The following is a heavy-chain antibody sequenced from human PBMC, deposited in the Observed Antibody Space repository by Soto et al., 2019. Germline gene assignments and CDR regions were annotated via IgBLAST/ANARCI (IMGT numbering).Heavy chain of an antibody. V-gene: IGHV3-23*01. CDR1: GFTFSSYA. Sequence: RGSLRLSCAASGFTFSSYAMSWVRKAPGKGLEWVSAISASGGSTYYADSVKGRFTISRDNSKNTLYLQMNSLRAEDTAVYYCAKDRDSSGWHEYFQHWGQGTLVTVSS. CDR3: AKDRDSSGWHEYFQH. CDR2: ISASGGST. D-gene: IGHD6-19*01. J-gene: IGHJ1*01.